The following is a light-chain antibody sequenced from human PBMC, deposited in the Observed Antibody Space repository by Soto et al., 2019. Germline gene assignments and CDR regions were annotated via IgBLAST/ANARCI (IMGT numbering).Light chain of an antibody. CDR1: QSVSVNS. V-gene: IGKV3-20*01. CDR2: AAS. Sequence: EIVLTQSPGTLSLSPGERATLSCRASQSVSVNSLAWYQQKGGQAPRLLIYAASTRATGVPDRFSGTGSGTDLAPTISRLETDDSAVYCCQQYGGSPFTFGPGTKLDIK. J-gene: IGKJ3*01. CDR3: QQYGGSPFT.